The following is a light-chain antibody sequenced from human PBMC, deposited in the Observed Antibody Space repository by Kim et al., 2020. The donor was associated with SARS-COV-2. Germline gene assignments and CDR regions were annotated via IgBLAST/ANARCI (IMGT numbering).Light chain of an antibody. CDR3: CSYAGSYTYV. CDR2: DVS. CDR1: SSDVGAYNH. J-gene: IGLJ1*01. Sequence: GQSVPISCTGTSSDVGAYNHVSWYQQRPGKAPKVMIYDVSKWPSGVPDRFSGSKSGNTASLTISGLQADDEADYYCCSYAGSYTYVFGTGTKVTVL. V-gene: IGLV2-11*01.